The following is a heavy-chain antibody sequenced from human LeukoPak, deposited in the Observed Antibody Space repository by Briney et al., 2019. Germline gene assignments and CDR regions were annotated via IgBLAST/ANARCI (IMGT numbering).Heavy chain of an antibody. CDR1: GFTFDDYA. CDR3: AKESEQVMEAAAGNNWFDP. V-gene: IGHV3-9*01. Sequence: GGSLRLSCAASGFTFDDYAMHWVRQAPGKGLEWVSGISWNSGSIGYADSVKGRFTNSRDNAKNSLYLQMNSLRAEDTALYYCAKESEQVMEAAAGNNWFDPWGQGTLVTVSS. D-gene: IGHD6-13*01. J-gene: IGHJ5*02. CDR2: ISWNSGSI.